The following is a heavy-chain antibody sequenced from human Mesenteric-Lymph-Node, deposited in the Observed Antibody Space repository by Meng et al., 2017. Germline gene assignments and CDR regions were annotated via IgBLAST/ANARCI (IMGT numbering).Heavy chain of an antibody. CDR2: TYYRSKWYN. V-gene: IGHV6-1*01. D-gene: IGHD3-22*01. J-gene: IGHJ4*02. Sequence: QVQLQQSAPVLVKPSQTLSLTCANYWDSVSSNSAAWNWIRQSPSRGLEWLGRTYYRSKWYNDYAVSVKSRITINPDTSKNQFSLQLNSVTPEDTAVYYCARDSSSSAYSPFDYWGQGTLVTVSS. CDR1: WDSVSSNSAA. CDR3: ARDSSSSAYSPFDY.